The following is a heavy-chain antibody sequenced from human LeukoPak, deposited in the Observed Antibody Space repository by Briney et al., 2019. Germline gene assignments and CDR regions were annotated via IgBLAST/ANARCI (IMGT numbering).Heavy chain of an antibody. V-gene: IGHV4-34*01. CDR3: ARGIAVAGTGFDY. J-gene: IGHJ4*02. D-gene: IGHD6-19*01. Sequence: SETLSLTCAVYGGTFSGYYWSWIRQPPGKGLEWIGEINHSGSTNYNPSLKSRVTISVDTSKNQFSLKLSSVTAADTAVYYCARGIAVAGTGFDYWGQGTLVTVSS. CDR1: GGTFSGYY. CDR2: INHSGST.